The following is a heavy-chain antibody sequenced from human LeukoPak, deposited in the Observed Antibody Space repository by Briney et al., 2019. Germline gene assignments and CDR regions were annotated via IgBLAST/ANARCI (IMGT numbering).Heavy chain of an antibody. D-gene: IGHD5-24*01. CDR1: GFTFSRYW. CDR2: IKQDGGEI. V-gene: IGHV3-7*03. CDR3: AKDIDGLLGY. Sequence: GGSLRLSCAASGFTFSRYWMSWVRQAPGKGLEWVANIKQDGGEIYYVDSVKGRFTISRDNAKNSLYLQMNSLRAEDTAFYYCAKDIDGLLGYWGQGTLVTVSS. J-gene: IGHJ4*02.